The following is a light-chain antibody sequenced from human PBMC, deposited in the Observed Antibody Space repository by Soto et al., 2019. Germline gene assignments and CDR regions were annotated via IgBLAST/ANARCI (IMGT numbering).Light chain of an antibody. CDR1: QSISSY. J-gene: IGKJ5*01. Sequence: DIQMTQSPSSLSASVGDRVTITCRASQSISSYLNWYQQKIGKAPKLLIYASTNLLSGVPSRFSGRGAGTDFTLTISRLQPEDFATYYCQQTYNAPLTFGQGTRLEI. CDR2: AST. CDR3: QQTYNAPLT. V-gene: IGKV1-39*01.